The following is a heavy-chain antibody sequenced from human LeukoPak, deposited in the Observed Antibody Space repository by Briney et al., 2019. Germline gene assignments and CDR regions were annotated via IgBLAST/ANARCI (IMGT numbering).Heavy chain of an antibody. J-gene: IGHJ5*02. CDR1: GGSINSYY. CDR2: IYYSGST. D-gene: IGHD3-16*02. CDR3: ARGVQDYVWGSYRINWFDP. V-gene: IGHV4-59*01. Sequence: SETLSLTCTVSGGSINSYYWSWIRQPPGKGLEWIGYIYYSGSTNYNPSLKSRVTISVDTSKNQFSLKLSSVTAADTAVYYCARGVQDYVWGSYRINWFDPWGQGTLVTVSS.